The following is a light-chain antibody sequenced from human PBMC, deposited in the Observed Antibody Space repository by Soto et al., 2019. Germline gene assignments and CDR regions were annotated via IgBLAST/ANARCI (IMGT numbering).Light chain of an antibody. Sequence: QSALTQPASVSGSPGQSITISCTGTSSDVGGYNYVSWYQQHTGKAPKLMIYEVSNRPSGVSNRFSGSKSGNTASLTISGLQAKDEADYYCSSYTSSSTQVFGTGTKVTVL. CDR3: SSYTSSSTQV. CDR1: SSDVGGYNY. CDR2: EVS. V-gene: IGLV2-14*01. J-gene: IGLJ1*01.